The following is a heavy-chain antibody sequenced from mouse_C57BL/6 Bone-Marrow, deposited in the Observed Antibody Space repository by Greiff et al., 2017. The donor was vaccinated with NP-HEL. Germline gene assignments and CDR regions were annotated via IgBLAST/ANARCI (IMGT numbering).Heavy chain of an antibody. V-gene: IGHV2-9-1*01. Sequence: VKLVESGPGLVAPSQSLSITCTVSGFSLTSYAISWVRQPPGKGLEWLGVIWTGGGTNYNSALKSSLSISKDNSNSQVFLKMNSLQTDDTAMYYCARNGHYPFAYWGQGTLVTVSA. J-gene: IGHJ3*01. CDR3: ARNGHYPFAY. CDR2: IWTGGGT. D-gene: IGHD6-1*01. CDR1: GFSLTSYA.